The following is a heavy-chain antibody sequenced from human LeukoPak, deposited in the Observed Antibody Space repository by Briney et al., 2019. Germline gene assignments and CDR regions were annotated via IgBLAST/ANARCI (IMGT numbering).Heavy chain of an antibody. D-gene: IGHD1-26*01. J-gene: IGHJ3*02. V-gene: IGHV3-23*01. CDR3: ATPLYSGSYRDAFDI. CDR2: IDRGVGST. CDR1: GFTFSLYD. Sequence: GGSLRLSCAASGFTFSLYDMSWVRQAPGKGLECVSAIDRGVGSTYYADSVKGRFTISGDNSKNTLYLQMNSLRVEDTALYYCATPLYSGSYRDAFDIWGQGTMVTVSS.